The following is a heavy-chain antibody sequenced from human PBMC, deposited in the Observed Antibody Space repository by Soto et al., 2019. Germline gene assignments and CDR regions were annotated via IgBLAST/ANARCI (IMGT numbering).Heavy chain of an antibody. D-gene: IGHD3-22*01. V-gene: IGHV3-15*01. J-gene: IGHJ5*02. CDR2: IKSKTDGETT. CDR3: TIPRGPMIRP. Sequence: EVQLVESGGGLVEPGGSLRLSCTASGFTFSNAWMTWVRQAPGKGLEWGGRIKSKTDGETTDYAAPVKGRFTISRDDSKNTMYLQMNSLKTEDTAVYYCTIPRGPMIRPWGQGTLVTVSS. CDR1: GFTFSNAW.